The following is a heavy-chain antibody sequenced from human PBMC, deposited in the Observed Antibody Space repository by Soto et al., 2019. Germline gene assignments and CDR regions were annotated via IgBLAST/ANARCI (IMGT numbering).Heavy chain of an antibody. CDR1: GFTFSTYA. Sequence: EVQLLESGGGLVQPGGSLRLSCAASGFTFSTYAMSWVRQAPGKGLEWVSTISDSGGSTYYADSVKGRFTISRDNSKNTLDLLINSLSAEDTALYYCAKVHCSGTYYNFPPYWGQGTLVTVSS. D-gene: IGHD3-10*02. CDR2: ISDSGGST. CDR3: AKVHCSGTYYNFPPY. J-gene: IGHJ4*02. V-gene: IGHV3-23*01.